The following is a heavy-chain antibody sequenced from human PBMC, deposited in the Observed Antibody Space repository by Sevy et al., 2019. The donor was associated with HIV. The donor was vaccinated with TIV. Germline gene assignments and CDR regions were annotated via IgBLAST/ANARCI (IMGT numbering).Heavy chain of an antibody. CDR2: IKQDGSEK. V-gene: IGHV3-7*01. J-gene: IGHJ6*02. Sequence: GGSLRLSCAASGFTFSSYWMSWVRQAPGKGLEWVANIKQDGSEKYYVDSVKGRFTISRDNAKNSLYLQMKSLRAEDTAVYYCARGPPLTIFWSYYYYGMDVWGQGTTVTVSS. CDR3: ARGPPLTIFWSYYYYGMDV. CDR1: GFTFSSYW. D-gene: IGHD3-9*01.